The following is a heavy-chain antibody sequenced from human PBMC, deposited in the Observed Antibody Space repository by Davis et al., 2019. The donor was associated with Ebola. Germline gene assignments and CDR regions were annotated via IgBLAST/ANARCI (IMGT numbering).Heavy chain of an antibody. Sequence: AASVKVSCKASGYTFTSYYMHWVRQAPGQGLEWMGIINPSGGSTSYAQKFQGRLTVTRDTSASTAYMELNSLRSEDTAVYYCARGRTVTDTRGLSWFDPWGQGTLVTVSS. CDR1: GYTFTSYY. D-gene: IGHD6-19*01. J-gene: IGHJ5*02. CDR2: INPSGGST. V-gene: IGHV1-46*01. CDR3: ARGRTVTDTRGLSWFDP.